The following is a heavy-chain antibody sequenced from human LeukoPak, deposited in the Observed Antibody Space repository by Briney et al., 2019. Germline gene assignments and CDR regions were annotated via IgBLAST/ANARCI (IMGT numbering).Heavy chain of an antibody. J-gene: IGHJ4*02. V-gene: IGHV5-51*01. CDR1: GYIFTSYW. Sequence: GESLKISCKGSGYIFTSYWIGWVRQLPGKGLEWMGIIYPGDSDTRYSPSFRGQVTISADKSISTAYLQWSSLKASDTAMYYCARHSHYDFWSGYFDYWGQGTLVTVSS. D-gene: IGHD3-3*01. CDR2: IYPGDSDT. CDR3: ARHSHYDFWSGYFDY.